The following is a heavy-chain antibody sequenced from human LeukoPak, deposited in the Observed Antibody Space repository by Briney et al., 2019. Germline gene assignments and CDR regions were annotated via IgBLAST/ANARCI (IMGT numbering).Heavy chain of an antibody. D-gene: IGHD3-9*01. J-gene: IGHJ5*02. CDR3: ARGVLADYDIGFDP. Sequence: ASVKVSCKASGYTFTSYGISWVRQAPGQGREGRGWISAYNGNTNYAQKLQGRVTMTTGTSTSTAYMELRSLRSDDTAVYYCARGVLADYDIGFDPWGQGTLVTVSS. CDR2: ISAYNGNT. CDR1: GYTFTSYG. V-gene: IGHV1-18*04.